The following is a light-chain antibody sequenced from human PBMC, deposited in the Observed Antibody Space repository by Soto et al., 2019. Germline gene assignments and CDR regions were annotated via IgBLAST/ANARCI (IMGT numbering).Light chain of an antibody. V-gene: IGKV3-11*01. Sequence: EIVLTQSPATLSLSPGERATLSCRASPSVSSYLAWYQQKPGQAPRLLIYDASNRATGIPARYSGSGSGTYFTLTSSSLEPADSAVDDWHQRSNRPPTIGQGTKLEIK. CDR2: DAS. CDR1: PSVSSY. J-gene: IGKJ2*01. CDR3: HQRSNRPPT.